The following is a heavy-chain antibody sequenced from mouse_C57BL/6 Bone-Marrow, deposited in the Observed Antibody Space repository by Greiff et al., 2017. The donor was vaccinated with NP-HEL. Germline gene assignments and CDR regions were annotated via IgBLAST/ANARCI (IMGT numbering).Heavy chain of an antibody. Sequence: EVQLQQSGAELVRPGASVKLSCTASGFNIKDDYMHWVKQRPEQGLEWIGWIDPENGDTEYASKFQGKATITADTSSNTAYLQLSSLTSEDTAVYYCTTRGTGTGYFDVWGTGTTVTVSS. V-gene: IGHV14-4*01. CDR3: TTRGTGTGYFDV. CDR2: IDPENGDT. CDR1: GFNIKDDY. J-gene: IGHJ1*03. D-gene: IGHD4-1*01.